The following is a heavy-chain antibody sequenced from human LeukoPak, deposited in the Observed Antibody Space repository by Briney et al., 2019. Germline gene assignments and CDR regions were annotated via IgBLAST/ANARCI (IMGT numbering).Heavy chain of an antibody. J-gene: IGHJ4*02. CDR1: GYTFTSYG. Sequence: ASVKVSCKASGYTFTSYGISWVRQGPGQGLEWVGWISAYNGNTNYAQKLQGRVTMTTDTSTSTAYMELRSLRSDDTAVYYCARDRGYYDSSGYYYFDYWGQGTLVTVSS. CDR3: ARDRGYYDSSGYYYFDY. V-gene: IGHV1-18*01. CDR2: ISAYNGNT. D-gene: IGHD3-22*01.